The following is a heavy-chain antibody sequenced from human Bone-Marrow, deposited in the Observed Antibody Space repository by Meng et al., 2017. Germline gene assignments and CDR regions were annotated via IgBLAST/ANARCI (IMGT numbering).Heavy chain of an antibody. CDR1: GGSISSSSYY. J-gene: IGHJ6*02. CDR2: IYYSGST. V-gene: IGHV4-39*07. CDR3: AIEGNYDSSGYNRTYYYYGMDV. D-gene: IGHD3-22*01. Sequence: SETLSLTCTVSGGSISSSSYYWGWIRQPPGKGLEWIGSIYYSGSTYYNPSLKSRVTISVDASKNQFSLKPSSVTAADTDVYYCAIEGNYDSSGYNRTYYYYGMDVWGQGTMVTVSS.